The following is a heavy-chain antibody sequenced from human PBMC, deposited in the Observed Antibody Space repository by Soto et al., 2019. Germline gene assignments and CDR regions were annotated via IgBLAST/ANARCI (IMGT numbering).Heavy chain of an antibody. V-gene: IGHV3-15*01. CDR1: GFTFSNAW. D-gene: IGHD3-10*01. Sequence: EVQLVESGGGLVEPGGSLRLSCAASGFTFSNAWMGWVRQAPGTGLEWVGRIKSKTDGGTTDYAAPVKGRFTISRDDSKNTLYLQMSSLKIDDTAVYHCTTANYHGSVSLGYWGQGTLVTVSS. J-gene: IGHJ4*02. CDR3: TTANYHGSVSLGY. CDR2: IKSKTDGGTT.